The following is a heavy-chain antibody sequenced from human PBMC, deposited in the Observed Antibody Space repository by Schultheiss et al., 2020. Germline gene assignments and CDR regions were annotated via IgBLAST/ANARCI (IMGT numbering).Heavy chain of an antibody. CDR3: ARSEDSGSPSWYFDL. CDR2: IKQDGSEK. Sequence: GGSLRLSCAASGFTFSSYGMHWVRQAPGKGLEWVANIKQDGSEKYYVDSVKGRFTISRDNAKNSLYLQMNSLRAEDTAVYYCARSEDSGSPSWYFDLWGRGTLVTVSS. J-gene: IGHJ2*01. CDR1: GFTFSSYG. V-gene: IGHV3-7*01. D-gene: IGHD1-26*01.